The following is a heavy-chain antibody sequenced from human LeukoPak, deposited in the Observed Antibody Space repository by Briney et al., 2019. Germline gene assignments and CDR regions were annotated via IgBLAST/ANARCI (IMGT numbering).Heavy chain of an antibody. V-gene: IGHV1-2*02. CDR1: EYTFTGYY. CDR3: AREFYGVAGVDY. J-gene: IGHJ4*02. D-gene: IGHD3-3*01. CDR2: INPNSGGT. Sequence: ASVKVSCKASEYTFTGYYMHWVRQAPGQGLEWMGWINPNSGGTNYAQKFQGRVTMTRDTSISTAYMELSRLRSDDTAVYYCAREFYGVAGVDYWGQGTLVTVSS.